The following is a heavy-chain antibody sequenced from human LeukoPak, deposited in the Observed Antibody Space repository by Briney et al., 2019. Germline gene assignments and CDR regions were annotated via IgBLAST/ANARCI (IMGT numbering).Heavy chain of an antibody. D-gene: IGHD3-16*02. J-gene: IGHJ4*02. CDR3: ARAVENDYVWGSYRFDY. CDR2: INHSGST. CDR1: GGSISSNSYY. V-gene: IGHV4-39*07. Sequence: SETLSLTCAVSGGSISSNSYYWGWIRQPPGKGLEWIGEINHSGSTNYNPSLKSRVTISVDTSKNQFSLKLSSVTAADTAVYYCARAVENDYVWGSYRFDYWGQGTLVTVSS.